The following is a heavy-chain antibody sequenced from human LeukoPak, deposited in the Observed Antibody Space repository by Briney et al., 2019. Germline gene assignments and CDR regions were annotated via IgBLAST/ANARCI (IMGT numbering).Heavy chain of an antibody. Sequence: SETLSLTCTVSGGSISSSSYYWGWIRQPPGKGLEWIGSIYYSGSTYYNPPLKSRVTISVDTSKNQFSLKLSSVTAADTAVYYCARGIVVVPAAMWDYYYGMDVWGQGTTVTVSS. V-gene: IGHV4-39*01. CDR1: GGSISSSSYY. J-gene: IGHJ6*02. CDR3: ARGIVVVPAAMWDYYYGMDV. D-gene: IGHD2-2*01. CDR2: IYYSGST.